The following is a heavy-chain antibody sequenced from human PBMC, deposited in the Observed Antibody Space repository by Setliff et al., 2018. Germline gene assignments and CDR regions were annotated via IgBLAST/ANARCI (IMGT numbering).Heavy chain of an antibody. D-gene: IGHD3-22*01. CDR1: AGSISSSSYY. CDR2: IHYSGST. CDR3: ARQGRKSDSRGYYYWTDFDY. V-gene: IGHV4-39*01. J-gene: IGHJ4*02. Sequence: PSETLSLTCTVSAGSISSSSYYWGWIRQPPGKGLEWIATIHYSGSTYYNPSLKSRVTTSVDTSKNQFSLKLGSVTAADTAVYYCARQGRKSDSRGYYYWTDFDYWGQGALVTVSS.